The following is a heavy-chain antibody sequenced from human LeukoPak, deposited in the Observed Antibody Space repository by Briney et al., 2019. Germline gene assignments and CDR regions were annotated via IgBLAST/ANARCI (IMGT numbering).Heavy chain of an antibody. CDR2: ISGSSSYI. CDR3: VRVEKEFGPRGAYFDY. J-gene: IGHJ4*02. Sequence: PGGSLRLSCAASGFTFSSYNMNWVRQAPGKGLERVSSISGSSSYIYYADSVKGRFTISRDNAKNSLYLQMNSLRAEDTAVYYCVRVEKEFGPRGAYFDYWGQGTLVTVSS. V-gene: IGHV3-21*04. CDR1: GFTFSSYN. D-gene: IGHD3-10*01.